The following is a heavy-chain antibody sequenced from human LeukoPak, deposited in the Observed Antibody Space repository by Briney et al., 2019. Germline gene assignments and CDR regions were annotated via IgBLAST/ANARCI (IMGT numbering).Heavy chain of an antibody. Sequence: KPGGSLRLSCAGSGFTFSDYYMSWIRQAPGKGLEWVSYISRSDTTIYYADSVKGRFTISRDNAQNSLYLQMNTLRADDTAVYYCARADCSSTSCYELDYWGQGTLVTVSS. CDR1: GFTFSDYY. J-gene: IGHJ4*02. CDR3: ARADCSSTSCYELDY. V-gene: IGHV3-11*04. D-gene: IGHD2-2*01. CDR2: ISRSDTTI.